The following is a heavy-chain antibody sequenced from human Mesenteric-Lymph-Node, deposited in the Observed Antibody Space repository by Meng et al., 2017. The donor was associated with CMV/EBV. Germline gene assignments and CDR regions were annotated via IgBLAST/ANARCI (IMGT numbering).Heavy chain of an antibody. CDR3: ATDGGHHDFDY. CDR1: GYSYTNSY. Sequence: SRTTSGYSYTNSYIHWMQQAPEQGLWWMGVIYPSDGSTKSAQKFQDRVTMTKDTSTSTVYMELSSLRSEDTAVYYCATDGGHHDFDYWGQGTLVTVSS. J-gene: IGHJ4*02. CDR2: IYPSDGST. D-gene: IGHD3-3*01. V-gene: IGHV1-46*01.